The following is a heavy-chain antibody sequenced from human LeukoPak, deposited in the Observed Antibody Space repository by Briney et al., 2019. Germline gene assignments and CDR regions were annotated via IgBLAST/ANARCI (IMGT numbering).Heavy chain of an antibody. D-gene: IGHD1-1*01. J-gene: IGHJ4*02. CDR2: IWDDGSNE. Sequence: PGGSLRLSCAASGFTFSNYGMHWVRQAPGKGLDWVADIWDDGSNEYYADSVKGRFTIFRDNRRNTLYLQMNSLRAEETAVYSSGRDHSGTQDDWGQGTLVTVSS. CDR1: GFTFSNYG. CDR3: GRDHSGTQDD. V-gene: IGHV3-33*01.